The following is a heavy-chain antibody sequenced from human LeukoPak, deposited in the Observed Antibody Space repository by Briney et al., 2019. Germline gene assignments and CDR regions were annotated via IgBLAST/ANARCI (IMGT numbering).Heavy chain of an antibody. Sequence: PGGSLRLSCAASGLTFSGSGIHWVRQASGKGLEWLGRIGRQGDSDATRDAASLKGKFTISRVDSRNTAYLQMNSLKTEDTAVYYCAGDYNFLTGLNYWGQGTLVTVSS. V-gene: IGHV3-73*01. J-gene: IGHJ4*02. CDR3: AGDYNFLTGLNY. CDR1: GLTFSGSG. D-gene: IGHD3-9*01. CDR2: IGRQGDSDAT.